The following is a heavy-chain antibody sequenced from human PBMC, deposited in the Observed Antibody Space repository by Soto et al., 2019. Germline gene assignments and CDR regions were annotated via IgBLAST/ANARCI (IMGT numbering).Heavy chain of an antibody. J-gene: IGHJ4*02. Sequence: SETLSLTCAVSGVSITTNGYSWSWIRQPPGKGLEWIGYIYPSGTIFYNPSLNSRVTISADTSNNQFSLKLTSVTAADTAVYFCATYTAFAKYYFDYWGRGTLVTVSS. V-gene: IGHV4-30-2*01. CDR3: ATYTAFAKYYFDY. CDR1: GVSITTNGYS. D-gene: IGHD3-16*01. CDR2: IYPSGTI.